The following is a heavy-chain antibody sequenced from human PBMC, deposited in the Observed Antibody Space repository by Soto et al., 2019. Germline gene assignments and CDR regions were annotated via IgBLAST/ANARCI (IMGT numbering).Heavy chain of an antibody. J-gene: IGHJ4*02. D-gene: IGHD4-17*01. Sequence: ASVKVSCKASGYTLTSYDINWVRQAPGQRLEWMGWINAGNGNTKYSQKFQGRVTITRDTSASTAYMELSSLRSEDTAVYYRASESYGGEFDYWGQGTLVTVSS. CDR3: ASESYGGEFDY. CDR1: GYTLTSYD. V-gene: IGHV1-3*01. CDR2: INAGNGNT.